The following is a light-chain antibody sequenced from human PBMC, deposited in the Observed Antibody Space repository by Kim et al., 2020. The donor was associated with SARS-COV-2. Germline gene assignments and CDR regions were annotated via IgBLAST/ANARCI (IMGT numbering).Light chain of an antibody. CDR3: QHFYDCPRT. Sequence: ASVGVRVIITCQASNDIRTYLNRHPQKPGTATNILIYDATKLETGVPTRFSRSGSGTDFTFTISTLQPEDTATYYCQHFYDCPRTFGQGTKVDIK. CDR2: DAT. J-gene: IGKJ1*01. V-gene: IGKV1-33*01. CDR1: NDIRTY.